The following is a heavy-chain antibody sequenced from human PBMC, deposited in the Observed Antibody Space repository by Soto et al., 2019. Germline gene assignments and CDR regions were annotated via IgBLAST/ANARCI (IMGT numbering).Heavy chain of an antibody. CDR1: GFTFSDYY. J-gene: IGHJ6*02. CDR3: ARTALRLGELSLMDV. CDR2: ISSSSSYT. Sequence: GGSLSLSCAASGFTFSDYYMSWIRQAPGKGLEWISYISSSSSYTNYADSVKGRFTISVDNAKNSLYLQMNSLRAEDTAVYYCARTALRLGELSLMDVWGQGTTVTVSS. D-gene: IGHD3-16*02. V-gene: IGHV3-11*06.